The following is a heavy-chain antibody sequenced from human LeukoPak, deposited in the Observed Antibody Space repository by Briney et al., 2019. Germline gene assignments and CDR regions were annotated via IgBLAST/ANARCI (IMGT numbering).Heavy chain of an antibody. CDR3: ARRYTGYGILDY. J-gene: IGHJ4*02. Sequence: PGGSLRLSCAASGFTFSDYYMSCIRQAPGKGLEWVSYISDSSSYTDYADSVKGRFTISRDNSKNSLYLQMNSLRAEDTAVYYCARRYTGYGILDYWGQGTLVTVSS. V-gene: IGHV3-11*03. CDR1: GFTFSDYY. CDR2: ISDSSSYT. D-gene: IGHD5-12*01.